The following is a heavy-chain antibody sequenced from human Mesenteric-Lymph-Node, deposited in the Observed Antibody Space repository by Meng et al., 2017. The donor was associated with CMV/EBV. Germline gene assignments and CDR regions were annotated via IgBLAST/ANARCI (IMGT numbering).Heavy chain of an antibody. CDR2: INPNSGGT. V-gene: IGHV1-2*06. J-gene: IGHJ5*02. Sequence: YTFTGYYMHWVRQAPGQGLEWMGRINPNSGGTNYAQKFQGRVTMTRDTSISTAYMELSRLTSDDTAVYYCARDKSLMVRGVDNWFDPWGQGTPVTVSS. CDR3: ARDKSLMVRGVDNWFDP. D-gene: IGHD3-10*01. CDR1: YTFTGYY.